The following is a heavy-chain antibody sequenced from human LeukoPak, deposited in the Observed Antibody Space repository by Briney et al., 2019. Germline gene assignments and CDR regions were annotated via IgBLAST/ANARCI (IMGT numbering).Heavy chain of an antibody. CDR1: GFTFSDYY. Sequence: GGSLRLSCAASGFTFSDYYMSWIRQAPGKGLEWVSYISSSGSTIYYADSVKGRFTISRDNAKNSLYLHMNSARAADTAVYYCAREDVTAGPYNWFDPWGQGTLVTVSS. D-gene: IGHD5-18*01. CDR3: AREDVTAGPYNWFDP. J-gene: IGHJ5*02. CDR2: ISSSGSTI. V-gene: IGHV3-11*01.